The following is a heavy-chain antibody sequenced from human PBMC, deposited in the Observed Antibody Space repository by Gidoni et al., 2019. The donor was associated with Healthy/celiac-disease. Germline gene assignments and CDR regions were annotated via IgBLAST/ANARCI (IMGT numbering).Heavy chain of an antibody. Sequence: QLQLQESGPGLVKLSETLSHTCTVTGGSISSSSYYWGWIRQPPGKGLEWIGSIYYSGSTYYNPSLNSRGTISVDTSKNQFSLKLSSVTAADTAVYYCARQGDDYGDYYYYGMDVWGQGTTVTVSS. J-gene: IGHJ6*02. CDR2: IYYSGST. CDR3: ARQGDDYGDYYYYGMDV. D-gene: IGHD4-17*01. V-gene: IGHV4-39*01. CDR1: GGSISSSSYY.